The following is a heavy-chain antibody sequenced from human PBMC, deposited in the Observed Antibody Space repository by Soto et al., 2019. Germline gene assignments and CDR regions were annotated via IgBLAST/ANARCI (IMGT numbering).Heavy chain of an antibody. J-gene: IGHJ5*02. V-gene: IGHV1-18*01. Sequence: GASLRLSCAASGYTFTSYGISWVRQAPGQGLEWMGWISAYNGNTNYAQKLQGRVTMTTDTSTSTAYMELRSLRSDDTAVYYCARDSSKAAAGTWFDPWGQGTLVTVSS. CDR1: GYTFTSYG. CDR2: ISAYNGNT. CDR3: ARDSSKAAAGTWFDP. D-gene: IGHD6-13*01.